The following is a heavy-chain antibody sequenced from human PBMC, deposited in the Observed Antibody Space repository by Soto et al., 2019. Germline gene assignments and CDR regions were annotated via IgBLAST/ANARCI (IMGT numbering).Heavy chain of an antibody. J-gene: IGHJ4*02. Sequence: QVYLVQSGAEVKKPGSSVKVSCKALRGTFTNYAFSWVRQAPVQGLEWMGGIMPFFGSGNYAQKFQGRINITADESTSSVYLELTSLRSEDTAVYYCARDRAGYYSHFVYWGQGTLVTVSS. V-gene: IGHV1-69*01. CDR2: IMPFFGSG. CDR1: RGTFTNYA. D-gene: IGHD3-22*01. CDR3: ARDRAGYYSHFVY.